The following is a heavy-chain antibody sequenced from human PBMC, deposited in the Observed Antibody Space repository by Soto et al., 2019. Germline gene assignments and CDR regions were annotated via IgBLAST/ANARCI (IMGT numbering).Heavy chain of an antibody. J-gene: IGHJ4*02. Sequence: GESLKISCEGSGYSLTTHWINWVRQMPGKGLEWMGRIDPSQSYFNYTPSFQGHVTISADKSTSKAYLQWISLEASDTAIYYCAVFRSSGYGDGRLDSWGPGTLVTVSS. CDR3: AVFRSSGYGDGRLDS. CDR1: GYSLTTHW. D-gene: IGHD6-13*01. CDR2: IDPSQSYF. V-gene: IGHV5-10-1*01.